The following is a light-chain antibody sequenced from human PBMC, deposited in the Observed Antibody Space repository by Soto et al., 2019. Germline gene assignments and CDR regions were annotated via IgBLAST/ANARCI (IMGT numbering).Light chain of an antibody. CDR2: GAS. V-gene: IGKV3-20*01. J-gene: IGKJ5*01. CDR1: QSVRTY. CDR3: QQHGGSPIT. Sequence: IVLTQSPVTLSLSPGERATLSCRASQSVRTYLAWYQVKPGQAPRLLIYGASSRATGIPDRFSGSGSGTDFTLTISRLEPEDFAVYYCQQHGGSPITFGQGTRLEIK.